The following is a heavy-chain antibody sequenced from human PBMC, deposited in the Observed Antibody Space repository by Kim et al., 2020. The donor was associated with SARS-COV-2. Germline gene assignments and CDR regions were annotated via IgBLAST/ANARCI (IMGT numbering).Heavy chain of an antibody. CDR2: INHSGST. CDR1: GGSFSGYY. J-gene: IGHJ4*02. V-gene: IGHV4-34*01. Sequence: SETLPLTCAVYGGSFSGYYWSWIRQPPGKGLEWIGEINHSGSTNYNPSLKSRVTISVDTSKNQFSLKLSSVTAADTAVYYCARGRFGSSWPADYWGQGTL. D-gene: IGHD6-13*01. CDR3: ARGRFGSSWPADY.